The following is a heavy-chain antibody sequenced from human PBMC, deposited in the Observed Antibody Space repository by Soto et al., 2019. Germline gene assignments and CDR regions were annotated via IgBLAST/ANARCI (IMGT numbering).Heavy chain of an antibody. CDR2: ITVGSSHI. J-gene: IGHJ4*02. Sequence: GGSLRLSCTGSGFPFIAYNINWVRQAPGKGLEWVSSITVGSSHIYQPNSMKGRFTISRDDAKNSVYLQIDSLRDEDTALYYCSRSPEVGVRGAYWGQGTLVTVSS. V-gene: IGHV3-21*01. CDR1: GFPFIAYN. CDR3: SRSPEVGVRGAY. D-gene: IGHD3-16*01.